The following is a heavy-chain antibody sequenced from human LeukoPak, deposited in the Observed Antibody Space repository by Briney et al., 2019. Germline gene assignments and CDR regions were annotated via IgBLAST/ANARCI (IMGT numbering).Heavy chain of an antibody. Sequence: SETLSLTCTVSGDSIISTNYYWGWIRQPPGKGLEWIGHIYYSGATYYNPSLKSRVTISVDTSKNQFSLKLNFVTAADTAVYYCASYCSSTSCYRGLEYFQHWGRGTLVTVSS. V-gene: IGHV4-39*01. CDR1: GDSIISTNYY. D-gene: IGHD2-2*02. J-gene: IGHJ1*01. CDR2: IYYSGAT. CDR3: ASYCSSTSCYRGLEYFQH.